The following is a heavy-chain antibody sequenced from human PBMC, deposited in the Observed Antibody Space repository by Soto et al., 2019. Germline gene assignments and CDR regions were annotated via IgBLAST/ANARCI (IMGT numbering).Heavy chain of an antibody. D-gene: IGHD3-10*01. Sequence: ASETLSLTCAVSGYSISSSYYWGWIRQPPGKGLEWIGSIYHSGSTYYNPSLKSRVTISVDTSKNQFSLRLSSVTAADTAVYYCARSAGAQDYYYYYGMDVWGQGTTVTVSS. CDR1: GYSISSSYY. CDR3: ARSAGAQDYYYYYGMDV. J-gene: IGHJ6*02. V-gene: IGHV4-38-2*01. CDR2: IYHSGST.